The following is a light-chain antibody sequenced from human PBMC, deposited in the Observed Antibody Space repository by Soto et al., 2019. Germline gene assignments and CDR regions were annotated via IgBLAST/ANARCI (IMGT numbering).Light chain of an antibody. V-gene: IGLV2-14*01. J-gene: IGLJ2*01. Sequence: QSVLTQPASVSGSPGQAITISCTGTSSDVGAYNSVSWYQQHPGKAPKLMIYDVSNRPSGVSNRFSGSKSGNTASLTISGLQAEDEADYYCSSYTSRSTVVFGGGTQLTVL. CDR1: SSDVGAYNS. CDR2: DVS. CDR3: SSYTSRSTVV.